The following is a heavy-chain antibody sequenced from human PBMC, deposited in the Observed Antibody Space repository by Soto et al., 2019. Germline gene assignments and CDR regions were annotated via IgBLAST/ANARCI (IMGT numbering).Heavy chain of an antibody. CDR2: IYYSGST. J-gene: IGHJ4*02. CDR3: ARLKNYYSSGTYYNTVAFNS. Sequence: QLQLQESGPGLVKPSETLSLTCTVSGASIRSSSDSWGWVRQPPGKGLEWIGSIYYSGSTYYKTYLQSRVTISVDTSKNQFSLKVSSVTAADTAVYYCARLKNYYSSGTYYNTVAFNSWGQGTLVTVSS. D-gene: IGHD3-10*01. V-gene: IGHV4-39*01. CDR1: GASIRSSSDS.